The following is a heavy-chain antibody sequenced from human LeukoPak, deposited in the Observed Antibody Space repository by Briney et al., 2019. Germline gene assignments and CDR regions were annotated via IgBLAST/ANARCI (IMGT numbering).Heavy chain of an antibody. V-gene: IGHV4-59*12. D-gene: IGHD3-3*01. CDR2: IHYSGST. CDR3: ARDGEDFWSGYYGPPRWFDP. J-gene: IGHJ5*02. CDR1: GGSISSYY. Sequence: SETLSLTCTVSGGSISSYYWGWIRQPPGKGLEWIGYIHYSGSTNYNPSLKSRVTISVDTSKNQFSLKLSSVTAADTAVYYCARDGEDFWSGYYGPPRWFDPWGQGTLVTVSS.